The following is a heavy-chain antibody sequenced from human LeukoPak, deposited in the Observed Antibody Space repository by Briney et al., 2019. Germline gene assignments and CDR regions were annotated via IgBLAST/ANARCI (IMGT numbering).Heavy chain of an antibody. J-gene: IGHJ4*02. Sequence: SETLSLTCTVSGGSISSGSYYWSWIRQPAGKGLEWIGRIHTSGSTNYNPSLKSRVTISVDTSKNQFSLKLSSVTAADTAVYYCARGRFRGGFDYWGQGTLVTVSS. V-gene: IGHV4-61*02. CDR1: GGSISSGSYY. D-gene: IGHD3-16*01. CDR3: ARGRFRGGFDY. CDR2: IHTSGST.